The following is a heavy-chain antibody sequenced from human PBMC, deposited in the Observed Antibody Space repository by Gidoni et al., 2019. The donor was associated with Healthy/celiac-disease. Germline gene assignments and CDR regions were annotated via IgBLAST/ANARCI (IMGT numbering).Heavy chain of an antibody. CDR2: IRSKAYGGTT. V-gene: IGHV3-49*03. J-gene: IGHJ4*02. D-gene: IGHD3-16*01. CDR1: GFTFGAYA. Sequence: EVQLVESGGGLVQPGRSMRLSCTASGFTFGAYAMSWFRQAPGNGLEWVGFIRSKAYGGTTEYAASVKGRFTISRDDSKSIAYLQMNSLKTEDTAVYYCTSDGGTFALADNYWGQGTLVTVSS. CDR3: TSDGGTFALADNY.